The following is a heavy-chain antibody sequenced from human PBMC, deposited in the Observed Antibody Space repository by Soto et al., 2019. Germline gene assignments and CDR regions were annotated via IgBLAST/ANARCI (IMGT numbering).Heavy chain of an antibody. J-gene: IGHJ4*02. V-gene: IGHV4-30-4*01. D-gene: IGHD3-9*01. CDR3: ARETNYDILTGYRPVGY. CDR2: IYYSGST. CDR1: GGSISSGDYY. Sequence: PSETLSLTCTVSGGSISSGDYYWSWIRQPPGKGLEWIGYIYYSGSTYYNPSLKSRVTIPVDTSKNQFSLKLSSVTAADTAVYYCARETNYDILTGYRPVGYWGQGTLVTVSS.